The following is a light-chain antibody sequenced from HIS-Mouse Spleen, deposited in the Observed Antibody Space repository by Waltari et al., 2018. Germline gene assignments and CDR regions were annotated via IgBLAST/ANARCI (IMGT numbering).Light chain of an antibody. CDR3: SSYTSSSTL. Sequence: QSALTQPASVSGSPGQSITIPCTGPSSDVGGYNYVPWYQQHPGKAPKLMIYDVSNRPSGVSNRFSGSKSGNTASLTISGLQAEDEADYYCSSYTSSSTLFGGGTKLTVL. J-gene: IGLJ2*01. CDR1: SSDVGGYNY. V-gene: IGLV2-14*03. CDR2: DVS.